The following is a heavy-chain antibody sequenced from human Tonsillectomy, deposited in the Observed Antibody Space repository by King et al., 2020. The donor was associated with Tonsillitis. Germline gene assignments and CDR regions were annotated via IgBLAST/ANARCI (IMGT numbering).Heavy chain of an antibody. D-gene: IGHD6-13*01. CDR1: GDTLTEFA. V-gene: IGHV1-24*01. CDR3: AIDLAYSSSWQTPQRN. J-gene: IGHJ1*01. Sequence: QLVQSGAGVKKPGASVKVSCKVSGDTLTEFAMHWVRQAPGEGLEWMGGFDPEDGETNYAPRFQGRTSMTEDTSTDTAYMELSNLRSDDTAVYYCAIDLAYSSSWQTPQRNWGQGTLVVVSS. CDR2: FDPEDGET.